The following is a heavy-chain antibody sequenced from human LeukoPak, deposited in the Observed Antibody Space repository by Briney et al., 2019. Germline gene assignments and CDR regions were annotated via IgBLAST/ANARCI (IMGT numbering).Heavy chain of an antibody. CDR1: GYTFTSYY. J-gene: IGHJ4*02. D-gene: IGHD5-12*01. CDR2: INPSGGST. CDR3: ARGGYSGYDSGETYGDYVDGADVNYFDC. Sequence: ASVKVSCKASGYTFTSYYMHWVRQAPGQGLEWMGIINPSGGSTSYAQKFQGRVTMTRDTSTSTVYMELSSLRSEDTAVYYCARGGYSGYDSGETYGDYVDGADVNYFDCWGQGTLVTVSS. V-gene: IGHV1-46*01.